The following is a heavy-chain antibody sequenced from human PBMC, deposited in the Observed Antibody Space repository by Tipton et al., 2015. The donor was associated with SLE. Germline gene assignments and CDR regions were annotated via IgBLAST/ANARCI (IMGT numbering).Heavy chain of an antibody. J-gene: IGHJ2*01. V-gene: IGHV4-39*01. CDR3: ARQVDTEAVGSWNFAF. CDR2: IYHSGST. D-gene: IGHD5-18*01. CDR1: AGSISSTTYY. Sequence: TLSLTCTVSAGSISSTTYYWGWIRQPPGKGLEWIGEIYHSGSTNYNPSLKSRVTISVDASKNQLSLRLSSVTAADTAVYYCARQVDTEAVGSWNFAFWGRGTLVTVSS.